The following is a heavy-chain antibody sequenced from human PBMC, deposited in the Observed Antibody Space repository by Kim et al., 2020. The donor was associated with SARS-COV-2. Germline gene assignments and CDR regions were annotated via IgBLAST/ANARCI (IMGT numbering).Heavy chain of an antibody. J-gene: IGHJ4*02. Sequence: GESLKISCKGSGYSFTSYWIGWVRQMPGKGLEWMGIIYPGDSDTRYSPSFQGQVTISADKSISTAYLQWSSLKASDTAMYYCARQTTFRGGGWDYFDYWGQGTLVTVSS. CDR1: GYSFTSYW. CDR3: ARQTTFRGGGWDYFDY. V-gene: IGHV5-51*01. D-gene: IGHD3-10*01. CDR2: IYPGDSDT.